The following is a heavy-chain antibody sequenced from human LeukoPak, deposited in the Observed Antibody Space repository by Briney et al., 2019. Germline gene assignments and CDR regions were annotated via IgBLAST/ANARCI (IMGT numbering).Heavy chain of an antibody. J-gene: IGHJ4*02. CDR3: AGALAARLGIGY. Sequence: GGSLRLSCAASGFTFDDYAMPWVRQAPGKGLEWVSGISWNSGSIGYADSVKGRFTISRDNAKNSLYLQMNSLRAEDTALYYCAGALAARLGIGYWGQGTLVTVSS. D-gene: IGHD6-6*01. CDR1: GFTFDDYA. V-gene: IGHV3-9*01. CDR2: ISWNSGSI.